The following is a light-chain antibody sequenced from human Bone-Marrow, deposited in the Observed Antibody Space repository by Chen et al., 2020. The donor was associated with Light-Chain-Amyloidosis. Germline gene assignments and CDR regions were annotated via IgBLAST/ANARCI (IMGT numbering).Light chain of an antibody. V-gene: IGLV7-46*01. CDR1: TGPVTSDHH. Sequence: QAVVTQESSLTVSPGETVTLTCGSSTGPVTSDHHPYWFKQKPGQAPRTLIYDASYKHSWTPVRVSGSLLGGKATLTLSGAQPDDEADYYCLLSYSGFRVFGGGTKLTVL. CDR3: LLSYSGFRV. CDR2: DAS. J-gene: IGLJ2*01.